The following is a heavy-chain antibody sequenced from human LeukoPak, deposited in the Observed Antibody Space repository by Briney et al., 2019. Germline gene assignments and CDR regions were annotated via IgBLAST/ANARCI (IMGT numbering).Heavy chain of an antibody. CDR3: ARGATYYGSGSPIWD. Sequence: PGGSLRLSCAASGFAFSSYAMHWVRQAPGKGLEWVAVISYDGSNKYYADSVKGRFTISRDNAKNSLYLQMNSLRAEDTAVYYCARGATYYGSGSPIWDWGQGTLVTVSS. D-gene: IGHD3-10*01. CDR1: GFAFSSYA. J-gene: IGHJ4*02. CDR2: ISYDGSNK. V-gene: IGHV3-30*04.